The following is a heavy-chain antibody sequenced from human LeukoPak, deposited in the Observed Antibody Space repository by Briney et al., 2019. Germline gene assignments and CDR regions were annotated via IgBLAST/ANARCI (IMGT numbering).Heavy chain of an antibody. CDR2: ISYDGSNK. J-gene: IGHJ4*02. CDR3: SSRRRHTIFWH. D-gene: IGHD3-9*01. CDR1: GFTFSSYG. Sequence: GRSLRLSCASSGFTFSSYGMHWVLQAPGKGLEWVAVISYDGSNKYYADSVKGRFTISRDNSKNTLYLQMNSLRAEDTAVYFFSSRRRHTIFWHWGQGTLVTVSS. V-gene: IGHV3-30*03.